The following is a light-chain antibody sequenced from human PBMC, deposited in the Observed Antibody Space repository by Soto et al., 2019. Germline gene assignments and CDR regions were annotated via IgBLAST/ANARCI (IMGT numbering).Light chain of an antibody. V-gene: IGLV4-60*01. J-gene: IGLJ2*01. CDR1: SGHSGYI. CDR2: LEGSGSY. Sequence: QSVLTQSSSASASLGSSVKLTCTLSSGHSGYIIAWHQQQPGKAPRYLMKLEGSGSYNKGSGVPDRFSGSSTGPDRYLTISNLQLEDEADYYCETWDSNSVVFGGGTQLTVL. CDR3: ETWDSNSVV.